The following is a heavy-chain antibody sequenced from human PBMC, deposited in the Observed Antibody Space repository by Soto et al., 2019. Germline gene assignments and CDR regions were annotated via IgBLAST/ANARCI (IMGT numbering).Heavy chain of an antibody. J-gene: IGHJ6*02. Sequence: EVQLVESGGGLVQPGGSLKLSCAASGFTFSGSAMHWVRQASGKGLEWVGRIRSKANSYATAYAASVKGRFTISRDDSKTTAYLQMNRLKTEDTAVYYCTSDTARVYYGMDVWGQGTTVTVSS. V-gene: IGHV3-73*02. D-gene: IGHD5-18*01. CDR3: TSDTARVYYGMDV. CDR1: GFTFSGSA. CDR2: IRSKANSYAT.